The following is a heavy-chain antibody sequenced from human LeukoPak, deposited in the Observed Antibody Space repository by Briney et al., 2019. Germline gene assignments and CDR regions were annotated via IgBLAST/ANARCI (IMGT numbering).Heavy chain of an antibody. D-gene: IGHD3-10*01. CDR2: INHSGST. CDR3: ARRVLWFGNTKHYYYMDV. Sequence: PSETLSLTCTVSGGSISSSSYYWSWIRQPPGKGLEWIGEINHSGSTNCNPSLKSRVTISVDTSKNQFSLKLSSVTAADTAVYHCARRVLWFGNTKHYYYMDVWGKGTTVTISS. CDR1: GGSISSSSYY. V-gene: IGHV4-39*07. J-gene: IGHJ6*03.